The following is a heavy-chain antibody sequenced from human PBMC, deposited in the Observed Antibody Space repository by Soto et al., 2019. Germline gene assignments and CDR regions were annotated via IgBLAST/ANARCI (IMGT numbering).Heavy chain of an antibody. D-gene: IGHD3-22*01. CDR1: GGSFSNYG. J-gene: IGHJ6*02. CDR3: ARGDATKIVVTTYYGLDV. CDR2: IIPIFGTP. Sequence: HVQVVQSGAEVKKLGSSVKVSCKASGGSFSNYGFSWVRQAPGQGLEWMGGIIPIFGTPHYAQKFRDRVTITADESTSTVYMEVSSLTSEDTAVYYCARGDATKIVVTTYYGLDVGGQGTTVTVSS. V-gene: IGHV1-69*12.